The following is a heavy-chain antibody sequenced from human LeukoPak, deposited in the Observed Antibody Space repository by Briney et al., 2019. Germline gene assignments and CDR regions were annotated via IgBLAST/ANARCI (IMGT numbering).Heavy chain of an antibody. CDR1: GGSISSYY. Sequence: PSETLSLTCTVSGGSISSYYWSWIRQPPGKGLEWIGYIYYSGSTNYNPSLKSRVTISVDTSKNQFSLKLSSVTAADTAVYYCARHTRIAALYYYYGMDVWGQGTTVTVSS. V-gene: IGHV4-59*08. D-gene: IGHD6-6*01. CDR3: ARHTRIAALYYYYGMDV. J-gene: IGHJ6*02. CDR2: IYYSGST.